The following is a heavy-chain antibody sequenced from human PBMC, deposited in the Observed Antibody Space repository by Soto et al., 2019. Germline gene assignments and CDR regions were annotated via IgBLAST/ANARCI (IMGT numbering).Heavy chain of an antibody. CDR1: GLIFRTYA. D-gene: IGHD6-13*01. Sequence: LRLSCAASGLIFRTYAMHWVRQAPGKGLEWVAFIWSDGSDKNYADSVKGRFTISRDNSNNTLFLQMSNLRAEDTAVYYCAREAIAAAGPLDYWGPGTLVTVSS. CDR3: AREAIAAAGPLDY. V-gene: IGHV3-33*01. CDR2: IWSDGSDK. J-gene: IGHJ4*02.